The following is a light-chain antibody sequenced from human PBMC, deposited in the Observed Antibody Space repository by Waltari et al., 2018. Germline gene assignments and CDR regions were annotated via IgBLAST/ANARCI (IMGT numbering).Light chain of an antibody. CDR1: TSDYGGYKY. CDR3: SSYTSSSTVV. V-gene: IGLV2-14*01. CDR2: EVS. Sequence: QSALTQPASVSGSPGQPITIPCTGPTSDYGGYKYVSWSQQHPGKAPKLMIYEVSNRPSGVSNRFSGSKSGNTASLTISGLQAEDEADYYCSSYTSSSTVVFGGGTKLTVL. J-gene: IGLJ2*01.